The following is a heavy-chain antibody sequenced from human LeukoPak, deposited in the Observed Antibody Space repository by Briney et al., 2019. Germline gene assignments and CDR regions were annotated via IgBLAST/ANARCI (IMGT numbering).Heavy chain of an antibody. D-gene: IGHD1-14*01. CDR2: INPGGSSI. J-gene: IGHJ4*02. Sequence: GGALRLSCAASGFTFSSYWMHWVRQVPGKGLVWVARINPGGSSITYADSVKGRFTISRDNTKNTLYLQMDSLRAEDTGVYYCARSNQADDYWGQGTLVTVSS. V-gene: IGHV3-74*01. CDR1: GFTFSSYW. CDR3: ARSNQADDY.